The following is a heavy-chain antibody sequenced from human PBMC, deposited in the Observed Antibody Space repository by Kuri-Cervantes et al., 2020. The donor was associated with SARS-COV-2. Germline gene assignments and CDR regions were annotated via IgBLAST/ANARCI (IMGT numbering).Heavy chain of an antibody. CDR3: ARHEWEPYYSDY. CDR1: GGSISSGGYS. D-gene: IGHD1-26*01. Sequence: SCAVSGGSISSGGYSWSWIRQPPGKGLEWIGYIYHSGSTYYNPSLKSRVTISVDRSKDQFSLKLSSVTAADTAVYYCARHEWEPYYSDYWGQGTLVTVSS. CDR2: IYHSGST. V-gene: IGHV4-30-2*01. J-gene: IGHJ4*02.